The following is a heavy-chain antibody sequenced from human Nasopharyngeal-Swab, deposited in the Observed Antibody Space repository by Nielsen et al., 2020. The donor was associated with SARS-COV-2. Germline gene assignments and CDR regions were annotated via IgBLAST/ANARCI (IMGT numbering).Heavy chain of an antibody. Sequence: ASVKVSCKASGYAFTRYGRHWERQAPGQRLEWMGWINAGNGNTKYSQKFQGRVTITRDTSASTAYMELSSLRSEDTAVYYCARYYYYMDVWGKGTTVTVSS. J-gene: IGHJ6*03. CDR3: ARYYYYMDV. V-gene: IGHV1-3*01. CDR1: GYAFTRYG. CDR2: INAGNGNT.